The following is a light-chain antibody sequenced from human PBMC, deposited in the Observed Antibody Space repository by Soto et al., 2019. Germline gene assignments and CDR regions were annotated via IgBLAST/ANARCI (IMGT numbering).Light chain of an antibody. V-gene: IGLV4-60*03. J-gene: IGLJ2*01. CDR2: LEGSGSY. CDR3: ETWDSNTRV. Sequence: QPVLTQSSSASASLGSSVKLTCTLSSGHSSYIIAWHQQQPGKAPRYLMKLEGSGSYNKGSGAPDRFSGSSSGADRYLTISNLQSEDEADYYCETWDSNTRVFGGGTKVTVL. CDR1: SGHSSYI.